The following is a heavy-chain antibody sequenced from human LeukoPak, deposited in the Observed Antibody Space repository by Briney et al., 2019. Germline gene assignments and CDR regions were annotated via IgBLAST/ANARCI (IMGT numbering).Heavy chain of an antibody. V-gene: IGHV3-23*01. J-gene: IGHJ4*02. CDR2: ITGSGDRT. D-gene: IGHD2-15*01. Sequence: GESLRLSCAASGFNFSNYAMNWVRQAPGKGLEWVSVITGSGDRTSYADSVKGRFTISRDNSKNTLYLQMQSLRAEETAVYYCAKDRYCRGSICSGDFDYWGQGTLVTVSS. CDR3: AKDRYCRGSICSGDFDY. CDR1: GFNFSNYA.